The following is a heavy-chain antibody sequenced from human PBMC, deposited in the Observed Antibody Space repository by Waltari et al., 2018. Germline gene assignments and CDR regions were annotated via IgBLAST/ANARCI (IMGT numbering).Heavy chain of an antibody. CDR3: ARFASDYYMDV. CDR2: ISSSSSYI. J-gene: IGHJ6*03. V-gene: IGHV3-21*01. CDR1: GFPFSSNT. Sequence: EVQLVESGGGLVKHGGSLRLSGAAPGFPFSSNTMNWFRQAPGKGLEWVSSISSSSSYIYYADSVKGRFTISRDNAKNSLYLQMNSLRAEDTAVYYCARFASDYYMDVWGKGTTVTVSS.